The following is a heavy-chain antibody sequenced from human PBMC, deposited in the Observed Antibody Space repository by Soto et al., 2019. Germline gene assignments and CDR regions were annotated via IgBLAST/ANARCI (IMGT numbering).Heavy chain of an antibody. CDR3: ATSEGDCGGGSCYNYFYYYGMDV. CDR2: LSVGNGDT. D-gene: IGHD2-15*01. J-gene: IGHJ6*02. V-gene: IGHV1-3*01. Sequence: ASVKVSCKASGDTRTDFSMHWVRQAPGQRXEWMGWLSVGNGDTKYSQKFRGRVTITRDTSARTAYMELSNLRSEDTAVYYCATSEGDCGGGSCYNYFYYYGMDVWGQGTTVTVSS. CDR1: GDTRTDFS.